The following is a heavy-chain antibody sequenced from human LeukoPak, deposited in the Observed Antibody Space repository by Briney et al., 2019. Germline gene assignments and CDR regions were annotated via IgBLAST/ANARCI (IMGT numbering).Heavy chain of an antibody. V-gene: IGHV3-33*01. Sequence: GGSLRLSCAASGFTFSNYGMHWVRQAPGKGLEWVALIWYDGSNKYYTDSVKGRLTISRDNSKDTLFLQMNGLRAEDTAVYFCARGGGLDVWGQGATVTVSS. CDR1: GFTFSNYG. CDR2: IWYDGSNK. J-gene: IGHJ6*02. CDR3: ARGGGLDV. D-gene: IGHD3-16*01.